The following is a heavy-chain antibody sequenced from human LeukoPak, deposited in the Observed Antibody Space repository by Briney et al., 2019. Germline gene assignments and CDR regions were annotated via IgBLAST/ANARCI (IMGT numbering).Heavy chain of an antibody. D-gene: IGHD2-2*01. J-gene: IGHJ4*02. CDR2: IYYSGST. Sequence: SETLSLTCTVSGGSISSSSYYWGWIRQPPGKGLEWIGSIYYSGSTYYNPSLKSRVTISVDTSKNQFSLKLSSVTAADTAVYYCASIYCSSTSCYVFDYWGQGTLVTVSS. V-gene: IGHV4-39*07. CDR3: ASIYCSSTSCYVFDY. CDR1: GGSISSSSYY.